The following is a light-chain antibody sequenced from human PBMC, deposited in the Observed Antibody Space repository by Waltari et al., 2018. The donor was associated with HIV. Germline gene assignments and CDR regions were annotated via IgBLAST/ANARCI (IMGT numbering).Light chain of an antibody. Sequence: QSVLTQPPSVSGAPGQRVTISCTGSSSNIGAGYDVHWYPQLPGTAPKLLTYGTSNRPSGVPDRFSGSKSGTSASRASTGLQAEDEADYYCQSYDSSLSGVVFGGGTKLTVL. CDR3: QSYDSSLSGVV. V-gene: IGLV1-40*01. CDR1: SSNIGAGYD. J-gene: IGLJ2*01. CDR2: GTS.